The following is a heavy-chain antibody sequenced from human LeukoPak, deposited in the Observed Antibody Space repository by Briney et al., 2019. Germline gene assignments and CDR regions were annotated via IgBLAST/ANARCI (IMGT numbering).Heavy chain of an antibody. CDR2: ISKNGDGT. CDR3: ARDRDFPRDQFDY. D-gene: IGHD2-21*02. CDR1: GFTFSNYA. J-gene: IGHJ4*02. V-gene: IGHV3-23*01. Sequence: GGSLRLSCAASGFTFSNYAMSWVRQAPGKGLEWVSAISKNGDGTWYPDPVKGRFIISRDKSKNILYLQMNSLRAEDTALYYCARDRDFPRDQFDYWGQGTLVTVSS.